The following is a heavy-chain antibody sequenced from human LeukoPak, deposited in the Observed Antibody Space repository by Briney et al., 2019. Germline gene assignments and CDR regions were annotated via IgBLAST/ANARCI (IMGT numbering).Heavy chain of an antibody. V-gene: IGHV3-23*01. CDR1: GFTFSSYA. CDR2: ISGSGGST. CDR3: AKGSAQWELYDY. Sequence: GGSLRLSCAASGFTFSSYAMSWVRQAPGKGLEWVSAISGSGGSTYYADSVKGRFTISRGNSRNTLYLQMNSLRAEDTAVYYCAKGSAQWELYDYWGQGTLVTVSS. D-gene: IGHD4-23*01. J-gene: IGHJ4*02.